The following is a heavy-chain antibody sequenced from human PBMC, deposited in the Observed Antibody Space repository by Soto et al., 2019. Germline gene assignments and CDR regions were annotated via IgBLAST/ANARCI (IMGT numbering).Heavy chain of an antibody. Sequence: GGSLRLSCAASGFTFGIYAMTWVRQAPGQGLEWVSSITYNSDTSYYADSVKGRFTISRDNSKNTLYLQMNSLRAEDTAIYYCAKGNSGYYFDYWGLGTLVTVSS. V-gene: IGHV3-23*01. D-gene: IGHD3-22*01. J-gene: IGHJ4*02. CDR3: AKGNSGYYFDY. CDR1: GFTFGIYA. CDR2: ITYNSDTS.